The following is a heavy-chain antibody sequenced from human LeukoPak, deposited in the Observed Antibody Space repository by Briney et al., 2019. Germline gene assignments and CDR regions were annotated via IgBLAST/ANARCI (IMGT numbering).Heavy chain of an antibody. D-gene: IGHD6-13*01. Sequence: GGSLRLSCVVSGFTFSGYEMNWVRQAPGKGPEWVSYISGGGDTVYYADSVKGRFTVSRDNAKNSLYLQMNSLRAEDTAVYYCASGRQLGYWGQGTLVTVSS. CDR2: ISGGGDTV. V-gene: IGHV3-48*03. CDR3: ASGRQLGY. CDR1: GFTFSGYE. J-gene: IGHJ4*02.